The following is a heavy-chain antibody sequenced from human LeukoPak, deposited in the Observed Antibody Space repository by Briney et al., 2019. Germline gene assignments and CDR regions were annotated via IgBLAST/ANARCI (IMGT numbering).Heavy chain of an antibody. D-gene: IGHD3-22*01. Sequence: GGSLRLSCRASGFSFTTYSMNWVRQAPGKGLEWVSVIRAEGDPTHYADSVKGRFTISRDNARNSLYLQMNSLRAEDTAVYYCARQNGAGYYYYFDSWGQGTLVTVSS. CDR2: IRAEGDPT. CDR1: GFSFTTYS. CDR3: ARQNGAGYYYYFDS. J-gene: IGHJ4*02. V-gene: IGHV3-23*01.